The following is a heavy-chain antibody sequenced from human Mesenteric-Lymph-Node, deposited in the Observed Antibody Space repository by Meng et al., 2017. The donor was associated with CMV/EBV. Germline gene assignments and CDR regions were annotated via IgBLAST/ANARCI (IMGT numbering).Heavy chain of an antibody. D-gene: IGHD5-18*01. Sequence: GESLKISCAASEFTVNSNYMSWVRQAPGKGLDCVSVIYSDGNTYHTDSVKGRFTISRDNAKNTVSLQMNSLRAEDTAVYYCVRGLETAMGRPYYYYYGMDVWGQGTTVTVSS. J-gene: IGHJ6*02. CDR3: VRGLETAMGRPYYYYYGMDV. CDR2: IYSDGNT. CDR1: EFTVNSNY. V-gene: IGHV3-66*01.